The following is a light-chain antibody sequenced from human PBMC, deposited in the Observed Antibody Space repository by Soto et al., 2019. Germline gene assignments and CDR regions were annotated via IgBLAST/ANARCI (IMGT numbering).Light chain of an antibody. CDR1: QSLLHSNGYNY. J-gene: IGKJ2*01. Sequence: DIVMTQSPLSLPFTPGEPASISCRSSQSLLHSNGYNYLDWYLQKPGQSPQLLIYLGSNRAYGVTDRFSGSGSGTDFTLKISRVEAEDVGVYYCMQALQTPRTFGQGTKLEIK. CDR3: MQALQTPRT. CDR2: LGS. V-gene: IGKV2-28*01.